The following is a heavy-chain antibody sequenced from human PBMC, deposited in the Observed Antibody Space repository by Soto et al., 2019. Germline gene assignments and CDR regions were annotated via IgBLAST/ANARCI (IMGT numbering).Heavy chain of an antibody. D-gene: IGHD2-15*01. CDR2: INSDGSVS. Sequence: EVKLVESGGGLVQPGGSLRLSCAAYGFTFSNYWMYWVRQAPGQGLVWVSRINSDGSVSRYADSVKGRLTISRDNVKNTLYLQMNSLRVEDTAVYYCARGDCVGGSCYSLAGSFYYYMDVWGKGTTVTVFS. CDR1: GFTFSNYW. J-gene: IGHJ6*03. CDR3: ARGDCVGGSCYSLAGSFYYYMDV. V-gene: IGHV3-74*01.